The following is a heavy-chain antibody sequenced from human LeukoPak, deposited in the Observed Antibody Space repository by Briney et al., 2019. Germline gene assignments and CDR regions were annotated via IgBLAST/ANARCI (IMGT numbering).Heavy chain of an antibody. CDR1: GFTFGDYA. CDR3: TSPLRGYCSSTSCSRHYYYYMDV. D-gene: IGHD2-2*01. Sequence: GGSLRLSCTASGFTFGDYAMSWVRHAPGKGLEWVGFIRSKAYGGTTEYAASVKGRFTISRDDSKSIAYLQMNSLKTEDTAVYYCTSPLRGYCSSTSCSRHYYYYMDVWGKGTTVTVSS. V-gene: IGHV3-49*04. CDR2: IRSKAYGGTT. J-gene: IGHJ6*03.